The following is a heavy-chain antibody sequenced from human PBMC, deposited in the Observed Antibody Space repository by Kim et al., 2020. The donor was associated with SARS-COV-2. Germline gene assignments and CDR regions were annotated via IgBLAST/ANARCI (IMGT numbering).Heavy chain of an antibody. D-gene: IGHD3-16*02. CDR2: INPSGGST. Sequence: ASVKVSCKASGYTFTSYYMHWVRQAPGQGLEWMGIINPSGGSTSYAQKFQGRVTMTRDTSTSTVYMELSSLRSEDTAVYYCARDLRYDYVWGSYRSFVIGYWGQGTLVTVSS. V-gene: IGHV1-46*01. CDR3: ARDLRYDYVWGSYRSFVIGY. J-gene: IGHJ4*02. CDR1: GYTFTSYY.